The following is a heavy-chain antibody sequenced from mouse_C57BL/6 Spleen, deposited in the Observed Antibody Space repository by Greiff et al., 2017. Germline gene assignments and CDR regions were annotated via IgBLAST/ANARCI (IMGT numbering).Heavy chain of an antibody. V-gene: IGHV1-64*01. CDR1: GYTFTSYW. Sequence: VQLQESGAELVKPGASVKLSCKASGYTFTSYWMHWVKQRPGQGLEWIGMIHPNSGSTNYNEKFKSKATLTVDKSSSTAYMQLSSLTSEDSAVYYCATYDYDVNFDYWGQGTTLTVSS. D-gene: IGHD2-4*01. J-gene: IGHJ2*01. CDR2: IHPNSGST. CDR3: ATYDYDVNFDY.